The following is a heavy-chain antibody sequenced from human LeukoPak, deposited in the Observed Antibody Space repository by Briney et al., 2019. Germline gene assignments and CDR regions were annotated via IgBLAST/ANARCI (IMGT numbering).Heavy chain of an antibody. J-gene: IGHJ4*02. CDR1: GAIFSSYA. D-gene: IGHD3-10*01. CDR2: IIPIFGTA. CDR3: ARDLFEHYYGSGSLTY. Sequence: SVKVSCKASGAIFSSYAISWVRQAPGQGREWMGAIIPIFGTANYTQKIQGRVTIPADESTSPAYIELSSVRSEDTAVYYCARDLFEHYYGSGSLTYWGQGTLATVSS. V-gene: IGHV1-69*13.